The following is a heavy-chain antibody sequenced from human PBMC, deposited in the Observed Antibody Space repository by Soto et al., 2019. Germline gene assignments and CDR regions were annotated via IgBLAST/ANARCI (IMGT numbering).Heavy chain of an antibody. J-gene: IGHJ4*02. D-gene: IGHD3-9*01. Sequence: ETLSLTCAVSGYSISSGYYWGWIRQPPGKGLEWIGSIYHSGSTYYNPSLKSRVTISVDTSKNQFSLKLSSVTAADTAVYYCARFTVLRYFDWLPGYFDYWGQGTLVTVSS. V-gene: IGHV4-38-2*01. CDR1: GYSISSGYY. CDR3: ARFTVLRYFDWLPGYFDY. CDR2: IYHSGST.